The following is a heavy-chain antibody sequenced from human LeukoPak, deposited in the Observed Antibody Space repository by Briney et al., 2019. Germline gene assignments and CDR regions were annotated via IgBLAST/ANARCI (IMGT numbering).Heavy chain of an antibody. CDR3: ARTGSTVTMLYPFDH. CDR2: IYYSGST. J-gene: IGHJ4*02. D-gene: IGHD4-17*01. Sequence: PSETLSLTCAVYGGSFSGYYCSWIRQPPGKGLEWIGYIYYSGSTNYNPSLKSRVSISVDTSKNQFSLKLSSVTAADTAVYYCARTGSTVTMLYPFDHWGQGTLVTVSS. V-gene: IGHV4-59*01. CDR1: GGSFSGYY.